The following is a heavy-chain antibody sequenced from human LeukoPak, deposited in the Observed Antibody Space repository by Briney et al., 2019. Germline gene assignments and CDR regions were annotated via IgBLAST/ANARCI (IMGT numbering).Heavy chain of an antibody. CDR2: IYTSGST. D-gene: IGHD3-10*01. V-gene: IGHV4-61*02. CDR1: GGSTSSGSYY. Sequence: SQTLSLTCTVSGGSTSSGSYYWSWIRQPAGKGLEWLGRIYTSGSTNYNPSLKSRATISVDTSKNQFSLKLSSVTAADTAVYYCARARSARLTMVRGVTFDYWGQGTLVTVSS. J-gene: IGHJ4*02. CDR3: ARARSARLTMVRGVTFDY.